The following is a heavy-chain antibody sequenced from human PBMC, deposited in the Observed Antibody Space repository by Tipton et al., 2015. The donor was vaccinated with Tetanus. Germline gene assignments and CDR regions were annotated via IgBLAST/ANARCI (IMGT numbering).Heavy chain of an antibody. CDR3: ARAYDFWSGHLDF. Sequence: TLSLTCTVSGGSANSGGYYWSWIRQPPGKGLEWIGYASYSGSSNYNPSLKSRVITSIDASKIQFSLKLSSVAAADTAVYYCARAYDFWSGHLDFWGQGTLVTVSS. J-gene: IGHJ4*02. CDR2: ASYSGSS. D-gene: IGHD3-3*01. V-gene: IGHV4-61*08. CDR1: GGSANSGGYY.